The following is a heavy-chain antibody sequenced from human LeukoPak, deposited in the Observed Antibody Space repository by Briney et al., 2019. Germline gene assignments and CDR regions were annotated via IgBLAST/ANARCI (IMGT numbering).Heavy chain of an antibody. CDR2: ISSSGGRT. D-gene: IGHD6-19*01. V-gene: IGHV3-64D*06. CDR3: VNQISGWVY. CDR1: GFTFRSLA. Sequence: TGGSLRLSCSASGFTFRSLAMHWVRQAPGKGLEYVSAISSSGGRTYYADSVKGRFTISRDNSKNTLYLQMSSLRPEDTAVYYCVNQISGWVYWGQGTLVTVSS. J-gene: IGHJ4*02.